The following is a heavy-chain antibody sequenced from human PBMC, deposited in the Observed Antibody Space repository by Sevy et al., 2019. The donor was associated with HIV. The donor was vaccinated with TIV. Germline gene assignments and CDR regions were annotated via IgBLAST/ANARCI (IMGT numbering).Heavy chain of an antibody. CDR2: IWNDGSNK. J-gene: IGHJ5*02. Sequence: GGSLRLSCAASGFTFNFHGMHWVRQAPGKGLEWVEFIWNDGSNKYMADSVKGRLTISRDNSKNTLFLQMNSLTVEDTAVYYCARETDNSARWLDPWGQGTLVTVSS. V-gene: IGHV3-30*02. CDR1: GFTFNFHG. D-gene: IGHD4-4*01. CDR3: ARETDNSARWLDP.